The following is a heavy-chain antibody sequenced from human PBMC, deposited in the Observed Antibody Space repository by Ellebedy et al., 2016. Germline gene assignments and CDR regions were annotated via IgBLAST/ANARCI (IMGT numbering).Heavy chain of an antibody. D-gene: IGHD3/OR15-3a*01. CDR3: RHGHYADY. J-gene: IGHJ4*02. Sequence: GGSLRLSXTASGFRFSTFFMSWVRQAPGKGLEWVSTISAGSDIIRFADSVKGRFTVSRDNSKNTVYLQRNNVRDEDTAMYYCRHGHYADYWGQGTLVTVSS. V-gene: IGHV3-23*01. CDR2: ISAGSDII. CDR1: GFRFSTFF.